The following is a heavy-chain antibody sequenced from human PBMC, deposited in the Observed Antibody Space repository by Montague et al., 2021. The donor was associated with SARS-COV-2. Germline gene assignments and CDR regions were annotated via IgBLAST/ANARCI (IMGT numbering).Heavy chain of an antibody. D-gene: IGHD3-9*01. CDR2: FFYTGDI. CDR1: GGSISSFY. CDR3: ARGPFVIVTGYPLDF. J-gene: IGHJ4*02. V-gene: IGHV4-59*13. Sequence: SETLSLTCSVSGGSISSFYWTWIRQPPGKGLEWIGYFFYTGDINYNPSLKSRVTLSVDTSKNQFSLNLSSVTAADTAVYYCARGPFVIVTGYPLDFWGQGTLVTVSS.